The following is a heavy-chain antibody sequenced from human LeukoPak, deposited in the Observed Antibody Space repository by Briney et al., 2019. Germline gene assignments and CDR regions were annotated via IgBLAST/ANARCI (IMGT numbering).Heavy chain of an antibody. V-gene: IGHV4-39*01. Sequence: SETLSLTCTVSGGSISSSSYYWGWIRQPPGKGLEWIGSIYYSGSTYYNPSLKSRVTISVDTSKNQFSLKLSSVTAADTAVYYCARLHISVGSLDYFDYWGQGTLVTVSS. CDR1: GGSISSSSYY. J-gene: IGHJ4*02. D-gene: IGHD2-21*01. CDR3: ARLHISVGSLDYFDY. CDR2: IYYSGST.